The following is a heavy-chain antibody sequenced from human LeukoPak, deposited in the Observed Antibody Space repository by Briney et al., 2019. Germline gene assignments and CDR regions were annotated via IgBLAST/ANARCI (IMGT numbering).Heavy chain of an antibody. V-gene: IGHV4-39*01. CDR1: GVSISSSNSY. D-gene: IGHD3/OR15-3a*01. Sequence: PSETLSLTCTVSGVSISSSNSYWGWIRQPPGKGLEWIGSNYYSGNTYYNASLKSQVSISIDKSKNQFSLRLTSVTAADTAVYYCARQTGSGLFILPGGQGTLVTVSS. CDR3: ARQTGSGLFILP. J-gene: IGHJ4*02. CDR2: NYYSGNT.